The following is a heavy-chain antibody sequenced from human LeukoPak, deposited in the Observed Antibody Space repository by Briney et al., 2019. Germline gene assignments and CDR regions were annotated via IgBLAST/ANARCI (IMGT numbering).Heavy chain of an antibody. CDR3: XXXXXXXXXNFDY. Sequence: GGSLRLSCAASGFTFSSYAMSWVRQAPGKGLEWVSGISGSGGSTYYADSVKGRFTVSRDNSKKTLHLQMNSRRAQETAVYYXXXXXXXXXXNFDYXXQGTLVTVSS. CDR1: GFTFSSYA. CDR2: ISGSGGST. J-gene: IGHJ4*02. V-gene: IGHV3-23*01.